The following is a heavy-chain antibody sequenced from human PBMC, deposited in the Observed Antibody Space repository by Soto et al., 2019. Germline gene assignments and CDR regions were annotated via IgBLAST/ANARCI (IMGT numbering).Heavy chain of an antibody. V-gene: IGHV1-24*01. CDR1: GYTLTELS. CDR2: FDPEDGET. Sequence: ASVKVSCKVSGYTLTELSMHWVRQAPGKGLEWMGGFDPEDGETIYAQKFQGRVTMTEDTSTDTAYMELSSLRSEDTAVYYCATGPILRYFDWTNWFDPWGQGTLVTVSS. CDR3: ATGPILRYFDWTNWFDP. D-gene: IGHD3-9*01. J-gene: IGHJ5*02.